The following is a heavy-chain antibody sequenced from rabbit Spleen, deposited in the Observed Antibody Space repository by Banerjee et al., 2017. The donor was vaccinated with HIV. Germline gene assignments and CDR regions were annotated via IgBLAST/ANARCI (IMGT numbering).Heavy chain of an antibody. D-gene: IGHD8-1*01. J-gene: IGHJ6*01. CDR3: ARDTGSSFSSYGMDL. CDR1: GFSFSSDSD. V-gene: IGHV1S40*01. Sequence: QQLVESGGGLVKPGAPLTLSCKASGFSFSSDSDMCWVRQAPGKGLEWIACIYAGSFDSTAYASWAKGRFTISRTSSTTVTLQVTSLTAADTATYFCARDTGSSFSSYGMDLWGPGTLVTVS. CDR2: IYAGSFDST.